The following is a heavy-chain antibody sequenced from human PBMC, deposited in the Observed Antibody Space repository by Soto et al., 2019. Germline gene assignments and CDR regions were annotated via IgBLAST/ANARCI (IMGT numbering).Heavy chain of an antibody. CDR2: IIPMFDTP. CDR3: ARGYSTGYFDY. V-gene: IGHV1-69*01. J-gene: IGHJ4*02. Sequence: QVQLVQSGAEVKKPGSSMKVSCKTSGGTFSNYYISWVRQAPGQGLEWMGDIIPMFDTPKYAQKFQGRVTITADESTSAAYMELSSLRAEDTAVYYCARGYSTGYFDYWGQLTLITVSS. D-gene: IGHD1-20*01. CDR1: GGTFSNYY.